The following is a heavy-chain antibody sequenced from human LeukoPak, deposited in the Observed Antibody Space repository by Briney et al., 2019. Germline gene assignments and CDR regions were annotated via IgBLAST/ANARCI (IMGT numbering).Heavy chain of an antibody. Sequence: GRSLRLSCAASGFTFTDHWMAWVRHTPGKGMEWVANINPDGSEKSYMDSVGGRFPISRENARNSLYLHMRSLKAEDTAVYFCARDRLRNSLYYWGQGALVTVSS. CDR2: INPDGSEK. CDR1: GFTFTDHW. V-gene: IGHV3-7*04. CDR3: ARDRLRNSLYY. D-gene: IGHD2/OR15-2a*01. J-gene: IGHJ4*02.